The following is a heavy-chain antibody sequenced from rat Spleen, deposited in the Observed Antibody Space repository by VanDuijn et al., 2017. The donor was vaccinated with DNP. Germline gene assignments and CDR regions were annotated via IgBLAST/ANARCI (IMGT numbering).Heavy chain of an antibody. J-gene: IGHJ1*01. Sequence: EVQLQESGPGLVKSSQSLSLTCSVTGYSITNNYWGWIRRFPGNKMEWIGHITYSGNTDYNPSLKSRVSFTRDTSKNQFFLRLNSVTTEDAATYYCARQNIVRDWYFDFWGPGVIVTVSS. CDR1: GYSITNNY. CDR3: ARQNIVRDWYFDF. D-gene: IGHD4-3*01. CDR2: ITYSGNT. V-gene: IGHV3-1*01.